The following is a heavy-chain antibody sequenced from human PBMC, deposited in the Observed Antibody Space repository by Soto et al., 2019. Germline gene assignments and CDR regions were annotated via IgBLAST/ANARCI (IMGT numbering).Heavy chain of an antibody. V-gene: IGHV3-30-3*01. CDR3: ARVRGLRRGYYYHGMDV. J-gene: IGHJ6*02. D-gene: IGHD4-17*01. CDR1: GFTFSSSA. CDR2: ISYDGSNK. Sequence: QVQLVESGGGVVQPGRSLRLSCAASGFTFSSSAMHWVRQAPGKGLEWVAVISYDGSNKYYADSVKGRFTISRDNSKTTLYLQMNSQRAEDTAVYYCARVRGLRRGYYYHGMDVWGQGTTVTVSS.